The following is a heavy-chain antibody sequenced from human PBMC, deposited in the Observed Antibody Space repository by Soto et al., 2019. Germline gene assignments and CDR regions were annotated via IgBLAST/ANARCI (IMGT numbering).Heavy chain of an antibody. CDR1: GFTFGDYA. D-gene: IGHD2-8*01. CDR3: TRQPPYCTNGVCRIAVAGPYNWFDP. Sequence: GGSLRLSCTASGFTFGDYAMSWFRQAPGKGLEWVGFIRSKAYGGTTEYAASVKGRFTISRDDSKSIAYLQMNSLKTEDTAVYYCTRQPPYCTNGVCRIAVAGPYNWFDPWGQGTLVTVS. J-gene: IGHJ5*02. CDR2: IRSKAYGGTT. V-gene: IGHV3-49*03.